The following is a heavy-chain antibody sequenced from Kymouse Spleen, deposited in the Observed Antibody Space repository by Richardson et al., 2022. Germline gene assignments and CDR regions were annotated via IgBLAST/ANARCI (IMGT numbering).Heavy chain of an antibody. J-gene: IGHJ4*02. CDR3: ARGIAQEFDY. V-gene: IGHV4-34*01. Sequence: QVQLQQWGAGLLKPSETLSLTCAVYGGSFSGYYWSWIRQPPGKGLEWIGEINHSGSTNYNPSLKSRVTISVDTSKNQFSLKLSSVTAADTAVYYCARGIAQEFDYWGQGTLVTVSS. CDR2: INHSGST. CDR1: GGSFSGYY. D-gene: IGHD6-13*01,IGHD6-19*01,IGHD6-25*01.